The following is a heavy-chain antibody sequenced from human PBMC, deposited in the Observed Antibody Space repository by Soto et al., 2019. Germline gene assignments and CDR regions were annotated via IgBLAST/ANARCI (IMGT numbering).Heavy chain of an antibody. J-gene: IGHJ5*02. D-gene: IGHD6-13*01. V-gene: IGHV1-3*01. Sequence: ASVKVSCKASGYTFTSYAMHWVRQAPGQRLEWMGWINAGNGSTKYSQKFQGRVTITRDTSASTAYMELSSLRSEDTAVYYCARPFSSSWYVWFDPWGQGTLVTVSS. CDR2: INAGNGST. CDR3: ARPFSSSWYVWFDP. CDR1: GYTFTSYA.